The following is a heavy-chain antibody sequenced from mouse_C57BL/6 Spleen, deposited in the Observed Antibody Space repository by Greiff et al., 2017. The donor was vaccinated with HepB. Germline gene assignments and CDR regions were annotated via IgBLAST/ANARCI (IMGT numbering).Heavy chain of an antibody. CDR1: GFTFSDYY. CDR2: ISNGGGST. Sequence: EVHLVESGGGLVQPGGSLKLSCAASGFTFSDYYMYWVRQTPEKRLEWVAYISNGGGSTYYPDTVKGRFTISRDNAKNTLYLQMSRLKSEDTAMYYCASDGYHYAMDYWGQGTSVTVSS. D-gene: IGHD2-3*01. CDR3: ASDGYHYAMDY. J-gene: IGHJ4*01. V-gene: IGHV5-12*01.